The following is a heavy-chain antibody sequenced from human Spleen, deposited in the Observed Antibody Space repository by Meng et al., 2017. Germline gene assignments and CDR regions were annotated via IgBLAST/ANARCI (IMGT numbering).Heavy chain of an antibody. CDR2: IYYSGST. CDR1: GGSISSSSYY. Sequence: SETLSLTCTVSGGSISSSSYYWCWIRQPPGRRLEWIGSIYYSGSTSYNPSLKSRVSMSVDTSKNQFSLKLRSVTAADTAVYYCAREDSSGWFDYWGQGTLVTVSS. CDR3: AREDSSGWFDY. V-gene: IGHV4-39*07. J-gene: IGHJ4*02. D-gene: IGHD6-19*01.